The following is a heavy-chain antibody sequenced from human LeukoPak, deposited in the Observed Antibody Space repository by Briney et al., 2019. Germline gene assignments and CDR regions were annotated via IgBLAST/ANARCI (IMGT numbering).Heavy chain of an antibody. J-gene: IGHJ6*03. CDR1: GFTFGDYA. Sequence: PGGSLRLSCTTSGFTFGDYAMSWVRQAPGKGLEWVGFIRSKANGGTTEYAASVKGRFTISREDSKSIAYLQMNSLKTEDTAVYYCTQAREFYNFYYMDVWGKGTTVTVSS. CDR3: TQAREFYNFYYMDV. V-gene: IGHV3-49*04. CDR2: IRSKANGGTT.